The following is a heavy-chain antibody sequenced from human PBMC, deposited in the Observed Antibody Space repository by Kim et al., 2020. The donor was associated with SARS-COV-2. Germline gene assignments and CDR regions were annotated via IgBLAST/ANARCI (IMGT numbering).Heavy chain of an antibody. Sequence: GGSLRLSCAASGFTFNSYAMSWVRQAPGKGLEWVSAIGSSGGTTYYADSVKGRFTISRDNSRNTLYLQMNSLRAEDTAVYYCARGGAGFDPWGQGTLVTVSS. CDR2: IGSSGGTT. J-gene: IGHJ5*02. V-gene: IGHV3-23*01. D-gene: IGHD3-16*01. CDR3: ARGGAGFDP. CDR1: GFTFNSYA.